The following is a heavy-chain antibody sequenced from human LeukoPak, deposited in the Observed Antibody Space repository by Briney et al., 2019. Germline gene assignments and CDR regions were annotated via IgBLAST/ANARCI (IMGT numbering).Heavy chain of an antibody. CDR1: GFTFSSYG. D-gene: IGHD4-17*01. J-gene: IGHJ4*02. Sequence: GKSLRLSCAASGFTFSSYGMHWVRQAPGKGLEWVAVIWYDGSNKYYADSVKGRFTISRDNSKNTLYLQMNSLRAEDTAVYYCARDRDYGDVDYWGQGTLVTVSS. CDR2: IWYDGSNK. CDR3: ARDRDYGDVDY. V-gene: IGHV3-33*01.